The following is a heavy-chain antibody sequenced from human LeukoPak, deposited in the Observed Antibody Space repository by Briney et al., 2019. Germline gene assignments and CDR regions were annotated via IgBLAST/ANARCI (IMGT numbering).Heavy chain of an antibody. D-gene: IGHD6-13*01. CDR3: ARGDWQYSNNWYNWFDP. CDR1: GGSITSGSYY. J-gene: IGHJ5*02. Sequence: PSQTLSLTCTVSGGSITSGSYYWSWIRQPAGKGLEWIGRIYSSGGTNYNPSLKSRVTISVDMSKNQFCLKLSSVTAADTAVYYCARGDWQYSNNWYNWFDPWGQGTLVTVSS. CDR2: IYSSGGT. V-gene: IGHV4-61*02.